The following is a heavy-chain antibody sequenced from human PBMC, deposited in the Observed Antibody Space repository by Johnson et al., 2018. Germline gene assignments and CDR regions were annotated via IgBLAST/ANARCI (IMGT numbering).Heavy chain of an antibody. Sequence: QVQLVQSGGGVVQPGRSLRLSCAASGFTFSSYGMHWVRQAPGKGLEWVAVISYDGSNKYYADSVKGRFTISRDNSKNTLYLQVNSLRAEDTAVYYCARSSRRDPRNYYYYYYGRDVWGQGTTVTVSS. CDR1: GFTFSSYG. CDR3: ARSSRRDPRNYYYYYYGRDV. D-gene: IGHD2-2*01. V-gene: IGHV3-30*03. CDR2: ISYDGSNK. J-gene: IGHJ6*02.